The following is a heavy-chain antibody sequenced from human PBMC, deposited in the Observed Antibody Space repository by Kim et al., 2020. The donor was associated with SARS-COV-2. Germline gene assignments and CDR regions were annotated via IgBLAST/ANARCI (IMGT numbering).Heavy chain of an antibody. D-gene: IGHD1-20*01. V-gene: IGHV3-11*01. CDR1: GFTFSDYY. Sequence: GGSLRLSCAASGFTFSDYYMSWIRQAPGKGLEWVSYISSSGSTIYYADSVKGRFTISRDNAKNSVCLQMNSLRAEDTAVYYCARVQGPTGVTGNTDNYYGMDIWGPGATVTVSS. CDR3: ARVQGPTGVTGNTDNYYGMDI. CDR2: ISSSGSTI. J-gene: IGHJ6*02.